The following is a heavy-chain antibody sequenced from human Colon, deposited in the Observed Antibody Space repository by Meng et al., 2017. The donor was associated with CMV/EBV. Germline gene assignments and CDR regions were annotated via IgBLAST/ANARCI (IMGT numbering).Heavy chain of an antibody. D-gene: IGHD3-10*01. CDR3: TRDGTYGNFDY. CDR2: INSAGSTT. Sequence: LSCAASGFTLSSYWMHWVRQAPGKGLVWVSRINSAGSTTNYADSVKGRFTIARDNAKNTLHLQMNSLRAGDTAVYYCTRDGTYGNFDYWGQGTLVTVSS. J-gene: IGHJ4*02. CDR1: GFTLSSYW. V-gene: IGHV3-74*01.